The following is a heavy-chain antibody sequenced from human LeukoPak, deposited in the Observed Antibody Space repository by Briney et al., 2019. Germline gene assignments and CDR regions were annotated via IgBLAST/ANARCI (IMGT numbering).Heavy chain of an antibody. CDR3: ARRDYIGNWFDP. J-gene: IGHJ5*02. CDR2: IYYSGST. V-gene: IGHV4-39*01. CDR1: GGSISSSSYY. Sequence: SETLSLTCTVSGGSISSSSYYWGWIRQPPGKGLEWIGSIYYSGSTYYNPSLESRVTISVDTSKNQFSLKLSSVTAADTAVYYCARRDYIGNWFDPWGQGTLVTVSS. D-gene: IGHD4-11*01.